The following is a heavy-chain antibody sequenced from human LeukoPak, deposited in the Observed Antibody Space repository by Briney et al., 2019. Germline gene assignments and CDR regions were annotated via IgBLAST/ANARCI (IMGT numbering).Heavy chain of an antibody. D-gene: IGHD3-10*01. V-gene: IGHV3-30*02. CDR2: IRYDGSNK. CDR1: GFTFSSYG. J-gene: IGHJ4*02. Sequence: GGSLRLSCAASGFTFSSYGMHWVRQAPGKGLEWVAFIRYDGSNKYYADSVKGRFTISRDNSKNTLYLQMNSLRAGDTAVYYCAKDPTRWFGELLNWGQGTMVTVSS. CDR3: AKDPTRWFGELLN.